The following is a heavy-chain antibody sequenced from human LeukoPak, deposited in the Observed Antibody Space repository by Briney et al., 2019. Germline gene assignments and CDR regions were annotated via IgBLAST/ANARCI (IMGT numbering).Heavy chain of an antibody. J-gene: IGHJ4*02. CDR2: IFYNGDT. Sequence: SETLSLTCNVSGGSISSASYYWGWIRQPPGKGLEWIGSIFYNGDTHYNPSLRSRVTISADTSKSQFSLKLSSVTATDTGIYYCVRVHEFHYRNWGQGTLVTVSS. V-gene: IGHV4-39*07. D-gene: IGHD1-26*01. CDR1: GGSISSASYY. CDR3: VRVHEFHYRN.